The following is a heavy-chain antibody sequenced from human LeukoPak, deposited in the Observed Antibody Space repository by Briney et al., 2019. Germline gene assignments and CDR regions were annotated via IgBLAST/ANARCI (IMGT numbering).Heavy chain of an antibody. V-gene: IGHV3-7*01. D-gene: IGHD1-26*01. Sequence: GGSLRLSCAASGFTFSNYWMTWVRQAPGKGLEWVANIKQDGSEKYYVDSVKGRFTISRDNAMNSLFLQMNSLRAEDTAVYYWARDVGAADYWGQGTLVTVSS. CDR2: IKQDGSEK. CDR1: GFTFSNYW. J-gene: IGHJ4*02. CDR3: ARDVGAADY.